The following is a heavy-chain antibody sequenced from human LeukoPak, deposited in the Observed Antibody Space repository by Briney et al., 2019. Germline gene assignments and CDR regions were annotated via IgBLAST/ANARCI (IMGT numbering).Heavy chain of an antibody. D-gene: IGHD2-15*01. CDR3: ARVPIVVVVAATSRESYYGMDV. Sequence: ASVKVSCKASGYAFTDYYMHWVRQAPGQGLEWMGWINPNSGGTNYAQKFQGRVTMTRDTSISTAYMELSRLRSDDTAVYYCARVPIVVVVAATSRESYYGMDVWGQGTTVTVSS. J-gene: IGHJ6*02. V-gene: IGHV1-2*02. CDR2: INPNSGGT. CDR1: GYAFTDYY.